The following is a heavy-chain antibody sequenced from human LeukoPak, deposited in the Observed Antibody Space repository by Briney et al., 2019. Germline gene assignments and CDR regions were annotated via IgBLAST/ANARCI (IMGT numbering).Heavy chain of an antibody. CDR3: ARTKYNWSYAEY. V-gene: IGHV1-8*01. J-gene: IGHJ4*02. Sequence: ASVKVSCKASGYTFTSYDINWVRQATGQGLEWMGWMNPNSGNTGYAQKFQGRVTMTSDMSTSTIYMELSRLTSEDTGVYYCARTKYNWSYAEYWGQGTLVTVSS. CDR2: MNPNSGNT. CDR1: GYTFTSYD. D-gene: IGHD1-20*01.